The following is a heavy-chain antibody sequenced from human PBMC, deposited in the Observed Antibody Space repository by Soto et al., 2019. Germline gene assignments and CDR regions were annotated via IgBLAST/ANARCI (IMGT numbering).Heavy chain of an antibody. V-gene: IGHV3-23*01. Sequence: EVQLLESGGGLVQPGGSLRLSCAASGFTFHKIAMTWVRQAPGKGLEWVSTIDQNNDKTYYAQSVRGRFTISRDNSRNALFLQLNSLGAEDTAIYYCMKGGWGFVLDYWGQGTLVTVST. CDR1: GFTFHKIA. J-gene: IGHJ4*02. CDR2: IDQNNDKT. D-gene: IGHD1-26*01. CDR3: MKGGWGFVLDY.